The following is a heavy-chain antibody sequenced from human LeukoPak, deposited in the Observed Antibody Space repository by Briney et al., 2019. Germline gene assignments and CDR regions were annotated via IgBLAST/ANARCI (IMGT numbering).Heavy chain of an antibody. CDR3: ARGGSHGDSEEY. Sequence: GGSLRLSCAASGFTFSSYWMHWVRQAPGKGLVWVSRINSDGSSTSYADSVKGRFTISRDNSKNTLYLQMNSLRAEDTAVYYCARGGSHGDSEEYWGQGTLVTVSS. CDR2: INSDGSST. D-gene: IGHD4-17*01. V-gene: IGHV3-74*01. CDR1: GFTFSSYW. J-gene: IGHJ4*02.